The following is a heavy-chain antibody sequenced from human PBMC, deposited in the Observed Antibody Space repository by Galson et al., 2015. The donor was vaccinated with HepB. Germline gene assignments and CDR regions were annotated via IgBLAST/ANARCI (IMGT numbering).Heavy chain of an antibody. V-gene: IGHV1-18*01. D-gene: IGHD5-24*01. CDR3: ARGGMATRGGPTFDF. Sequence: SCKASGYTFSSYGITWVRQAPGQGLEWMGRISGHNGNANYAQKLQGRVSMTTDRSTTTAYMELRSLRSDDTAVYYCARGGMATRGGPTFDFWGQGTLVTVSS. J-gene: IGHJ4*02. CDR1: GYTFSSYG. CDR2: ISGHNGNA.